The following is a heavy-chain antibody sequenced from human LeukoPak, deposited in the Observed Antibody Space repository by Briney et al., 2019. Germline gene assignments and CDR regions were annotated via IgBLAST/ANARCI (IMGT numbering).Heavy chain of an antibody. J-gene: IGHJ4*02. Sequence: GGSLRLSCAASGFTFSSYGMTWVRQAPGKGLEWVSSITGSGDGAYYADSVKGRFTFSRDNSKKTVYLQMNSLRAEDTAIYYCAKSWELLNFDYWGQGALVTVSS. CDR3: AKSWELLNFDY. CDR1: GFTFSSYG. D-gene: IGHD1-26*01. CDR2: ITGSGDGA. V-gene: IGHV3-23*01.